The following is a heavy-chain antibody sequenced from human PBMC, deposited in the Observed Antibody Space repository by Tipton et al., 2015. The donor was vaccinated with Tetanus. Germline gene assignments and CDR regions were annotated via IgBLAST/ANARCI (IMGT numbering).Heavy chain of an antibody. D-gene: IGHD3-22*01. V-gene: IGHV1-2*02. CDR3: ARDRGDYIYYGMDV. CDR2: IDPNSGGT. Sequence: QLVQSRAEMKKPGASVKVSCKASGYTFTGYYIYWVRQAPGQGLEWMGWIDPNSGGTVYAQKFQGRVTMTRDTSISTAYMELRSLRSDDTAVYYCARDRGDYIYYGMDVWGPGTTVTVS. CDR1: GYTFTGYY. J-gene: IGHJ6*02.